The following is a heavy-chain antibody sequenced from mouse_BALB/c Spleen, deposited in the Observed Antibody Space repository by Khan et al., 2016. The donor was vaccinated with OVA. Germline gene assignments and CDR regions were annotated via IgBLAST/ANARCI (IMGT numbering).Heavy chain of an antibody. D-gene: IGHD2-14*01. V-gene: IGHV1S136*01. CDR1: GYTFTSYV. J-gene: IGHJ2*01. Sequence: VQLQQSGPELVKPGASVKMSCKASGYTFTSYVIHWVKQKPGQGLEWIGYIYPYNDDTKSNEKFKGKATLTSDKSSSTAYKEHRSLTSEDSAVYYCARNYRYDVYFDYWGQGTTLTVSS. CDR2: IYPYNDDT. CDR3: ARNYRYDVYFDY.